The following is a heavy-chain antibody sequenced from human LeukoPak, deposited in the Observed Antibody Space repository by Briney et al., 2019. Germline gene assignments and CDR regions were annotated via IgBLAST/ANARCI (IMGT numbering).Heavy chain of an antibody. V-gene: IGHV5-51*01. CDR3: ARPGSGGPDY. J-gene: IGHJ4*02. D-gene: IGHD3-3*01. CDR2: IFPTDSDT. CDR1: GYSFPNYW. Sequence: GEALQISCKGSGYSFPNYWIGWVRPMPGKGLEWMGIIFPTDSDTRYSPSFQGQVTISADKSISTAYLQWSSLKASDTAMYYCARPGSGGPDYWGQGTLVTVSS.